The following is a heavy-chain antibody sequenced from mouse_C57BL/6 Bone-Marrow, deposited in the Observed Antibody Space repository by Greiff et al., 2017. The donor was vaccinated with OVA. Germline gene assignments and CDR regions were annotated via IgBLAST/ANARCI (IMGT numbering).Heavy chain of an antibody. CDR2: IDPEDGET. CDR1: GFNIKDYY. Sequence: EVQGVESGAELVKPGASVKLSCTASGFNIKDYYMHWVKQRTEQGLEWIGRIDPEDGETKYAPKFQGKATITADTSSNTAYLQLSSLTSEDTAVYYCATYYSNFYWYFDVWGTGTTVTVSS. V-gene: IGHV14-2*01. CDR3: ATYYSNFYWYFDV. D-gene: IGHD2-5*01. J-gene: IGHJ1*03.